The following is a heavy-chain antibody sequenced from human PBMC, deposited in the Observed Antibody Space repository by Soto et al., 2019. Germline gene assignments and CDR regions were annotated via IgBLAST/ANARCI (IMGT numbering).Heavy chain of an antibody. CDR2: IVVASGQT. D-gene: IGHD2-15*01. CDR3: SADRPDIGVGWWV. J-gene: IGHJ6*02. CDR1: GSGVISSG. V-gene: IGHV1-58*02. Sequence: SVKVSCKASGSGVISSGIQWVRQAHGQRLEWIGWIVVASGQTNYAQNFRGRVAITRDTSTATAYIELTGLTSEDTAVYFCSADRPDIGVGWWVWGQGTTVTVSS.